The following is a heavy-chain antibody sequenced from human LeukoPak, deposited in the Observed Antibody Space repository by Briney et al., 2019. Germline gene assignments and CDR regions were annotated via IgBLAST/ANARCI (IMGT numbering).Heavy chain of an antibody. J-gene: IGHJ4*02. CDR2: IIPIPGIA. CDR1: GGTFSSYA. D-gene: IGHD3-10*01. V-gene: IGHV1-69*04. CDR3: ARGGSTYYYGSGSYALPFDY. Sequence: GSSVKVSCKASGGTFSSYAISWVRQAPGQGLEWMGRIIPIPGIANYAQKFQGRVTITADKSTSTAYMELSSLRSEDTAVYYCARGGSTYYYGSGSYALPFDYWGQGTLVTVSS.